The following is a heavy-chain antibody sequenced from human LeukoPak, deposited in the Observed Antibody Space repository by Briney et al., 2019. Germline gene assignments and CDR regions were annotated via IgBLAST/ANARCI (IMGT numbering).Heavy chain of an antibody. D-gene: IGHD3-10*01. CDR3: ARSPGEVVNPEYAFDI. CDR2: SSSNGGST. J-gene: IGHJ3*02. Sequence: GGSLRLSCAASGFTFSSYAMHWVGQAPGKGLEYVSASSSNGGSTYYANSVKGRSTISRDNSTNTLYLQMGSLRAEDMAVYYCARSPGEVVNPEYAFDIWGQGTMVTVSS. CDR1: GFTFSSYA. V-gene: IGHV3-64*01.